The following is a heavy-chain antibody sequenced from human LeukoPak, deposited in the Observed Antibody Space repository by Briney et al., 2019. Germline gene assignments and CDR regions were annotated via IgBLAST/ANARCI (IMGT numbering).Heavy chain of an antibody. CDR3: ARGRELARNYFDY. V-gene: IGHV1-69*04. CDR2: IIPILGIA. D-gene: IGHD1-1*01. Sequence: SVKVSCKASGGTFSSYAISWVRQAPGQGLEWMGRIIPILGIANYAQKFQGRVTITTDESTSTAYMELSSLRSEDTAVYYCARGRELARNYFDYSGQGTLVTVCS. CDR1: GGTFSSYA. J-gene: IGHJ4*02.